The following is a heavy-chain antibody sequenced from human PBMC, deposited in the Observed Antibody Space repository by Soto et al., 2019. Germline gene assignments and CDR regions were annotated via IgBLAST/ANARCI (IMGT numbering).Heavy chain of an antibody. V-gene: IGHV1-3*01. CDR1: GYTFTSYA. CDR2: INAGNGNT. D-gene: IGHD6-13*01. J-gene: IGHJ4*02. CDR3: ARDKQQLIRFFDY. Sequence: ASVKVSCKASGYTFTSYAMHWVRQAPGQRLEWMGWINAGNGNTKYSQKIQGRVTITRDTSASTAYMELSSLRSEDTAVYYCARDKQQLIRFFDYWGQGTLVTVSS.